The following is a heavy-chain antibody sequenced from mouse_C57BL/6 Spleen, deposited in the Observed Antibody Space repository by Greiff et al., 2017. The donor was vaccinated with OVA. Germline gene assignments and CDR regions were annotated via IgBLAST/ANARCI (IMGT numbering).Heavy chain of an antibody. CDR1: GYAFSSYW. J-gene: IGHJ4*01. CDR3: AGDYGSVGAMDY. CDR2: IYPGDGDT. D-gene: IGHD1-1*01. V-gene: IGHV1-80*01. Sequence: VQLQESGAELVKPGASVKISCKASGYAFSSYWMHWVKQRPGKGLEWIGQIYPGDGDTNYNGKFKGKATLTADKSSSTAYMQLSSLTSEDSAVYFCAGDYGSVGAMDYWGQGTSVTVSS.